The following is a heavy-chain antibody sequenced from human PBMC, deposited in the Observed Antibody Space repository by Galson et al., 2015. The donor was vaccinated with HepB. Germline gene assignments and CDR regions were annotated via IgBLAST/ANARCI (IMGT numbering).Heavy chain of an antibody. J-gene: IGHJ5*02. V-gene: IGHV3-21*01. D-gene: IGHD3-10*01. CDR3: TRKLPGAEGFDP. CDR1: GFTLSTYT. Sequence: SLRLSCAASGFTLSTYTMNWVRQAPGKGLEWVSSISGSGTYIYYADSLKGRFTVSRDNAKNSLYLQMNSLRGEDTAVYYCTRKLPGAEGFDPWGQRTLVTVSS. CDR2: ISGSGTYI.